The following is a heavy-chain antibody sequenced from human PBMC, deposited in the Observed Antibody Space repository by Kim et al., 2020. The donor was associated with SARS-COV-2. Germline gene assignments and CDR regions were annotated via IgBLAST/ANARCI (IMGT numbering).Heavy chain of an antibody. V-gene: IGHV3-53*01. CDR1: GYTVRNSL. CDR3: AASVIAPGTPDF. J-gene: IGHJ4*02. Sequence: GGSLRLSCAVAGYTVRNSLMTWVRQAPGKGLEWVSSIYGGGSTYYADSVKGRFTISRDTVKNVLSLQMNSVRGEDTALYYCAASVIAPGTPDFWGQGTLV. D-gene: IGHD1-1*01. CDR2: IYGGGST.